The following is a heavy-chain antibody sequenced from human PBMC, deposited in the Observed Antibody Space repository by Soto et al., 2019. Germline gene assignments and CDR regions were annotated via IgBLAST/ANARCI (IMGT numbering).Heavy chain of an antibody. CDR2: IDPSDSYT. Sequence: PGESLKISCKGSGYSFTSYWISWVRQMPGNGLEWMGRIDPSDSYTNYSPSFQGHVTISADKSISTAYLQWSSLKASDTAMYYCAREADIVVVPAARMSWFDPWGQGTLVTVSS. J-gene: IGHJ5*02. CDR3: AREADIVVVPAARMSWFDP. V-gene: IGHV5-10-1*01. D-gene: IGHD2-2*01. CDR1: GYSFTSYW.